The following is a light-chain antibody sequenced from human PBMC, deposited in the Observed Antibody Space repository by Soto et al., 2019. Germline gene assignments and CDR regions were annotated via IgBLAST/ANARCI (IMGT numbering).Light chain of an antibody. Sequence: AIQMTQSPSSLSASMGDRVTITCRASQGIRNDLAWYQQKPGKAPKLLIYSASTLQSGVPSRFSGSGSGTDFTLTISSLQPEDFATYHCLQDHNSLTFGPGTKVDIK. V-gene: IGKV1-6*01. J-gene: IGKJ3*01. CDR2: SAS. CDR3: LQDHNSLT. CDR1: QGIRND.